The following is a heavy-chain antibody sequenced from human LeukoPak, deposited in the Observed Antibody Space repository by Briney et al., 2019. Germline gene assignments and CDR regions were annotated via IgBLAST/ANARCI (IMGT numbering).Heavy chain of an antibody. D-gene: IGHD3-3*01. V-gene: IGHV3-30*18. CDR2: ISYDGSNK. CDR3: AKDFWSGYHSGYFDY. CDR1: GFTFSSYG. Sequence: GGSLRLSCAASGFTFSSYGMHWVRQAPGKGLEWVAVISYDGSNKYYADSVKGRFTISRDNSKNTLYLQMNSLRAEDTAVYYCAKDFWSGYHSGYFDYWGQGTLVTVSS. J-gene: IGHJ4*02.